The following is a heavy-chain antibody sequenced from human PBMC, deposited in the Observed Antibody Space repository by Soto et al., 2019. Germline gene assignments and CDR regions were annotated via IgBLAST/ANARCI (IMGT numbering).Heavy chain of an antibody. D-gene: IGHD4-17*01. CDR1: GFTFSDRL. CDR2: SRNKANSYTT. Sequence: EVQLVESGGGLVQPGGSLRLSCAASGFTFSDRLMDWVRQAPGKGLEWVGRSRNKANSYTTEYAASVKGRITMSRDDSGNTLNRQMYSLKTEDSAVYYCTRGQYGNNRSYIDLWGRGTLVTVSS. CDR3: TRGQYGNNRSYIDL. J-gene: IGHJ2*01. V-gene: IGHV3-72*01.